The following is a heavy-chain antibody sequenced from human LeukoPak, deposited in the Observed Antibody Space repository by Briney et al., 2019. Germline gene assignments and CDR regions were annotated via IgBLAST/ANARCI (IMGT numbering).Heavy chain of an antibody. J-gene: IGHJ3*02. D-gene: IGHD6-13*01. CDR3: ARDLPNSSSWYGGAFDI. V-gene: IGHV4-59*11. Sequence: PSETLSLTCTVSGGSISRHYWSWIRQPPGKGLEWIGYIYYSGSTNYNPSLKSRVTISVDTSKNQFSLKLSSVTAADTAVYYCARDLPNSSSWYGGAFDIWGQGTMVTVSS. CDR2: IYYSGST. CDR1: GGSISRHY.